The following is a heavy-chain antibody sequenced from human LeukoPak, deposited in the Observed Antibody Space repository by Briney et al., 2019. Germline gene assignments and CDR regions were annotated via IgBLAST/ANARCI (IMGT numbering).Heavy chain of an antibody. CDR2: ISAYNGNT. D-gene: IGHD6-13*01. Sequence: ASVKVSCKASGYTFTNYGVSWVRQAPGQGLEWMGWISAYNGNTNYAQKLQGRVTMTTDTSTSTAYMELRSLRSDDTAVYYCATDLIGIAAAADAFDIWGQGTMVTVSS. CDR1: GYTFTNYG. CDR3: ATDLIGIAAAADAFDI. V-gene: IGHV1-18*01. J-gene: IGHJ3*02.